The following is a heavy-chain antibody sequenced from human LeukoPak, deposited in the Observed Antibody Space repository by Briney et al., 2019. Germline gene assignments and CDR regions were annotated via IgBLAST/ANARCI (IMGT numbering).Heavy chain of an antibody. J-gene: IGHJ6*02. CDR1: GGTFSSYA. CDR3: ARERGFGNTPFYYYYYGMDV. D-gene: IGHD3-10*01. V-gene: IGHV1-69*04. CDR2: IIPILGIA. Sequence: GASVKVSCKASGGTFSSYAIIWVRQAPGQGLEWMGRIIPILGIANYAQKFQGRVTITADKSTSTAYMELSSLRSEDTAVYYCARERGFGNTPFYYYYYGMDVWGQGTTVTVSS.